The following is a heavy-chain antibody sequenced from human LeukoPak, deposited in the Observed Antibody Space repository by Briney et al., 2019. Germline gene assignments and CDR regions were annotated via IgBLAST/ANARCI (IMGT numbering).Heavy chain of an antibody. CDR2: FHSSGST. CDR1: GASLSFTSHS. J-gene: IGHJ5*02. Sequence: SETLSLTCTVSGASLSFTSHSWGWVRQTPGKGLEWMATFHSSGSTFYSSSLQSRVTISADTSRSQFSLNLNSVTAADTAVYYCVRLPTGFPNWFDTWGQGSLLTVSS. V-gene: IGHV4-39*01. CDR3: VRLPTGFPNWFDT.